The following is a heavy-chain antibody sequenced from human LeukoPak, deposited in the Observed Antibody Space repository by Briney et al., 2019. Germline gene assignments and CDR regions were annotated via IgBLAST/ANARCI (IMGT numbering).Heavy chain of an antibody. CDR1: GLTFSSYW. Sequence: GGSLRLSCAASGLTFSSYWMSWVRQAPGKGLEWVVNIKQDGSETYYVDSVKGRFTISRDSAKKSLYLQMNSLRAEDTAVYYCARDDGWADYWGQGTLVTVSS. CDR3: ARDDGWADY. V-gene: IGHV3-7*03. CDR2: IKQDGSET. J-gene: IGHJ4*02. D-gene: IGHD6-19*01.